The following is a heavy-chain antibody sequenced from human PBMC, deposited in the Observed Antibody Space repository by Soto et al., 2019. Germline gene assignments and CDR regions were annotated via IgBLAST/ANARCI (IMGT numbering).Heavy chain of an antibody. CDR1: GGSISSGDYY. CDR2: IYYSGST. D-gene: IGHD3-10*02. CDR3: ASDVRTVWVFENWFDP. J-gene: IGHJ5*02. Sequence: SETLSLTCTVSGGSISSGDYYWSWIRQPPGKGLEWIGYIYYSGSTYYNPSLKSRVTISVDTSKNQFSLKLSSVTAADTAVYYCASDVRTVWVFENWFDPWGQGTLVTVSS. V-gene: IGHV4-30-4*01.